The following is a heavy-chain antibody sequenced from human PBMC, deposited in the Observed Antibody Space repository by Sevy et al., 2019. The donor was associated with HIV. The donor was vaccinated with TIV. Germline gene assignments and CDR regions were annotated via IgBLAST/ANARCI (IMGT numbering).Heavy chain of an antibody. V-gene: IGHV3-15*01. J-gene: IGHJ4*02. D-gene: IGHD3-3*01. CDR2: IKSKTDGGTT. CDR3: TTEWHGIFGVVNDY. Sequence: GGSLRLSCAASGFTFSNAWMSWVRQAPGKGLEWVGRIKSKTDGGTTDYAAPAKGRFTISREDSKNTLYLQMNSLKTEDTAVYYCTTEWHGIFGVVNDYWGQGTLVTVSS. CDR1: GFTFSNAW.